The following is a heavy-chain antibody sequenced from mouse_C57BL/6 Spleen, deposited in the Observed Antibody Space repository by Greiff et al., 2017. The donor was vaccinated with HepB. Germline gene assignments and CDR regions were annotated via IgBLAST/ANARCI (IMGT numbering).Heavy chain of an antibody. J-gene: IGHJ4*01. CDR1: GFNIKDYY. V-gene: IGHV14-2*01. CDR3: ARPYDYDGSLYAMDY. CDR2: IDPEDGET. D-gene: IGHD2-4*01. Sequence: EVQLQQSGAELVKPGASVKLSCTASGFNIKDYYMHWVKQRTEQGLEWIGRIDPEDGETKYAPNFQGKATITADTSSNTAYLQLSSLTSEDTAVYYCARPYDYDGSLYAMDYWGQGTSVTVSS.